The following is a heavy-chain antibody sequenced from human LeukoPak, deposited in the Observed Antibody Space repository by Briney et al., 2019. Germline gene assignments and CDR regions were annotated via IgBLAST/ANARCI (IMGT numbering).Heavy chain of an antibody. V-gene: IGHV3-48*03. CDR3: AGTQRYCGGDCYSDY. CDR2: ISSSGSTI. D-gene: IGHD2-21*02. CDR1: GFTFSSYE. J-gene: IGHJ4*02. Sequence: GGSLRLSCAASGFTFSSYEMNWVRQAPGKGLEWVSYISSSGSTIYYADSVKGRFTISRDNAKNSLYLQMNSLGAEDTAVYYCAGTQRYCGGDCYSDYWGQGTLATVSS.